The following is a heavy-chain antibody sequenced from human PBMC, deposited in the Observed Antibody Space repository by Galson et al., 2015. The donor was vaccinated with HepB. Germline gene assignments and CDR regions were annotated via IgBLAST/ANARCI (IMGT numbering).Heavy chain of an antibody. V-gene: IGHV3-33*01. D-gene: IGHD3-3*01. CDR2: IWYDGSNI. CDR3: ARESYDTGAS. Sequence: SLRLSCAASGFTFSSFGMHWVRQAPGKGLEWVAVIWYDGSNIYYVDSVKGRITISRDNSKNTLYLQMNSLRAEDTAVYYCARESYDTGASWGQGTLVTVSS. CDR1: GFTFSSFG. J-gene: IGHJ4*02.